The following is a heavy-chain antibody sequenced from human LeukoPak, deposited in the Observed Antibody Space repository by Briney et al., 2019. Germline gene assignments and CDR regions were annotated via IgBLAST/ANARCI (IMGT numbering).Heavy chain of an antibody. CDR3: ARRWSSGYYYYYYYMDV. Sequence: PLETLSLTCAVYGGSFSGYYWSWIRQPPGKGLEWIGEINHSGSTNYNPSLKSRVTISVDTSKNQFSLKLSSVTAADTAVYYCARRWSSGYYYYYYYMDVWGKGTTVTISS. D-gene: IGHD3-22*01. V-gene: IGHV4-34*01. J-gene: IGHJ6*03. CDR2: INHSGST. CDR1: GGSFSGYY.